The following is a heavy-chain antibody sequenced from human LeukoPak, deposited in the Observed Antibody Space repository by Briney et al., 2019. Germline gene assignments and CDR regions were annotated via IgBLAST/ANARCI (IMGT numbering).Heavy chain of an antibody. CDR3: ARLQAVGVPVAIDAYSSYGMDV. CDR1: GDTFSKNA. V-gene: IGHV1-69*04. CDR2: VNPMVGVA. J-gene: IGHJ6*02. D-gene: IGHD2/OR15-2a*01. Sequence: GASVKVSCKASGDTFSKNAINWVRQAPGQGLEWMGRVNPMVGVATYAQKFQGRVTITEDRPTTTAYMELSSPRSGDTAVYYCARLQAVGVPVAIDAYSSYGMDVWGQEAALTVSS.